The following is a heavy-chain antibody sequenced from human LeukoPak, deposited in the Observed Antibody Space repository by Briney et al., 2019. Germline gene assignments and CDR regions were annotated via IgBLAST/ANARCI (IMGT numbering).Heavy chain of an antibody. Sequence: GGSLRLSCAASGFMFSSNWMSWVRLAPGKGLEWVANIKGDGTETYYVDSVKGRFTISRDNAKNSLYLQMNSLRVEDTAVYYCAKEGRSLQTYWGQGTLVTVSS. CDR3: AKEGRSLQTY. V-gene: IGHV3-7*03. D-gene: IGHD5-24*01. J-gene: IGHJ4*02. CDR2: IKGDGTET. CDR1: GFMFSSNW.